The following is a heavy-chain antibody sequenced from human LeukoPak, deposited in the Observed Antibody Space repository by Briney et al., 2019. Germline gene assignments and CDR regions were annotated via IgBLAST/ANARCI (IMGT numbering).Heavy chain of an antibody. CDR1: GGSISSGGYS. V-gene: IGHV4-30-2*01. CDR3: ARVKVGVGILDY. D-gene: IGHD2-21*01. J-gene: IGHJ4*02. Sequence: SETLSLTCAVSGGSISSGGYSWSWIRQPPGKGLEWIGYIYHSGSTYYNPSLKSRVTISVDRSKNQFSLKLSSVTAADTAVYYRARVKVGVGILDYWGQGTLVTVSS. CDR2: IYHSGST.